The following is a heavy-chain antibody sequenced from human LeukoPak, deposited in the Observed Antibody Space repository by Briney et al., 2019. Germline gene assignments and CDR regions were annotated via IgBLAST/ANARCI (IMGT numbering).Heavy chain of an antibody. CDR1: GGSISSYY. J-gene: IGHJ4*02. CDR3: ARRVANAYYFDY. V-gene: IGHV4-59*01. Sequence: PSETLSLTCTVSGGSISSYYWSWIRQPPGKGLEWIGYIYYSGSTNYNPSLKSRVTISVDTPKNQFSLKLSSVTAADTAVYYCARRVANAYYFDYWGQGTLVTVSS. CDR2: IYYSGST. D-gene: IGHD5-12*01.